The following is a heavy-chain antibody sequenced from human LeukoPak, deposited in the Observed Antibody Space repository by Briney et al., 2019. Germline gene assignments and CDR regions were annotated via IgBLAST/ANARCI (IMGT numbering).Heavy chain of an antibody. CDR2: IYSSGST. D-gene: IGHD4-11*01. CDR1: DGSISSSYYY. J-gene: IGHJ5*02. Sequence: SETLSLTCTVSDGSISSSYYYWGWIRQPPGKGLEWIGSIYSSGSTYYNPSLKSRVTISVDTSKNQFSLKLTSVTAADTAVYYCARHYSPWGQGTLVTVSS. V-gene: IGHV4-39*01. CDR3: ARHYSP.